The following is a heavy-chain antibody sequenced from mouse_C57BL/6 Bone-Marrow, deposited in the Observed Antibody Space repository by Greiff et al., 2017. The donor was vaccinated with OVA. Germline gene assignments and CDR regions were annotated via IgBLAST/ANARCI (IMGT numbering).Heavy chain of an antibody. Sequence: EVKLVESGGGLVKPGGSLKLSCAASGFTFSDYGMHLVRQAPEKGLEWVAYISSGSSTIYYADTVKGRFTISRDNAKNTLFLQMTSLRSEDTAMYYCARSKYYFDYWGQGTTLTVSS. V-gene: IGHV5-17*01. CDR3: ARSKYYFDY. CDR2: ISSGSSTI. J-gene: IGHJ2*01. CDR1: GFTFSDYG.